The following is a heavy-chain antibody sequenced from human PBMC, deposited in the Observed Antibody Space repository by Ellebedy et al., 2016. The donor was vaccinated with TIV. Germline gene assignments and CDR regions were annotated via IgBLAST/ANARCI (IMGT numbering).Heavy chain of an antibody. CDR3: VRGGSLYGMDV. CDR2: MNPESGGT. V-gene: IGHV1-8*01. CDR1: GYIFTSYD. J-gene: IGHJ6*02. Sequence: ASVKVSXKTSGYIFTSYDIQWVRQATGQGLEWVGWMNPESGGTGYARRFQGRVSMTRDKSTTTAYLDLTSLTSEDTAVYFCVRGGSLYGMDVWGQGTQVTVSS.